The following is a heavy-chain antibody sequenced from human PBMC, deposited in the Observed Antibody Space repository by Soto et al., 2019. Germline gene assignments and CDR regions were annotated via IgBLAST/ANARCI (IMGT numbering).Heavy chain of an antibody. D-gene: IGHD6-13*01. CDR3: ASGPKIYSSSWYFDY. CDR1: GDSVSSNSAA. CDR2: TYYRSKWYN. J-gene: IGHJ4*02. V-gene: IGHV6-1*01. Sequence: KQSQTLSLTCAISGDSVSSNSAAWNWIRQSPSRGLEWLGRTYYRSKWYNDYAVSVKSRITINPDTSKNQFSLQLNSVTPEDTAVYYCASGPKIYSSSWYFDYWGQGTLVTVSS.